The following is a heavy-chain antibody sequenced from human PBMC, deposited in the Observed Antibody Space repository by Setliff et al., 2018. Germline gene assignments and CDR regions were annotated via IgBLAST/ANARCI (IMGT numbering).Heavy chain of an antibody. J-gene: IGHJ5*02. CDR1: GYTFTNYG. CDR2: ISTFTGDT. Sequence: ASVKVSCKASGYTFTNYGVSWVRQAPGQGLEWIGCISTFTGDTKYADRFQGRVTMTTDTSTTTAYMELRSLTSDDAAVYYCVRDRHSFVVPPEEAWFDPWGQGTLVTVSS. V-gene: IGHV1-18*01. D-gene: IGHD2-2*01. CDR3: VRDRHSFVVPPEEAWFDP.